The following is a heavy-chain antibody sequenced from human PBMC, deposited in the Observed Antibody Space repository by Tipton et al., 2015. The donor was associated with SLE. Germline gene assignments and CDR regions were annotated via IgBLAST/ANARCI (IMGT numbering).Heavy chain of an antibody. V-gene: IGHV4-39*07. CDR3: ARDSNWVDY. Sequence: LSLTCTVSGGSISSSSYYWGWIRQPPGKGLEWIGSIYYSGSTYYNPSLKSRVTISVDTSKNQFSLKLSSVTAADTAVYYCARDSNWVDYWGQGTLVTVSS. J-gene: IGHJ4*02. CDR1: GGSISSSSYY. D-gene: IGHD7-27*01. CDR2: IYYSGST.